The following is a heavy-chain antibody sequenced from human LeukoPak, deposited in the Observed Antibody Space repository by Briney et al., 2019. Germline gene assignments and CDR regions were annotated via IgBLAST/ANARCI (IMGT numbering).Heavy chain of an antibody. CDR3: GRDSGTTGEVKFDP. V-gene: IGHV4-59*01. D-gene: IGHD3-10*01. Sequence: QSSETLSLTCTVSGGSISSYYWSWIRQPPGKGLEWIGYIYYSGSTNYNPSLKSRVTISVDTSKNQFSLKMSSVTAADTAVYYCGRDSGTTGEVKFDPWGQGTLVTVSS. CDR1: GGSISSYY. J-gene: IGHJ5*02. CDR2: IYYSGST.